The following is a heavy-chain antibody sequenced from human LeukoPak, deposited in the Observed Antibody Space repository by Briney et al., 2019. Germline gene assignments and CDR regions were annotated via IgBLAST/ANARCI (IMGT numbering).Heavy chain of an antibody. CDR2: ISGSGGST. Sequence: PGVSLRLYCAASGFTLSSYAMSWVRQAQGKGLEWVSAISGSGGSTYYADSVKGRFTISRDNSKNTLYLQMNSLRAEDTAVYYCAKDMVRGVTPTIICDYWGQGTLVTVSS. J-gene: IGHJ4*02. CDR1: GFTLSSYA. CDR3: AKDMVRGVTPTIICDY. V-gene: IGHV3-23*01. D-gene: IGHD3-10*01.